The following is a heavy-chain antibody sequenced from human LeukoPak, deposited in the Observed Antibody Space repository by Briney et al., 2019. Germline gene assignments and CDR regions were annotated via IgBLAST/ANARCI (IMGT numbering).Heavy chain of an antibody. D-gene: IGHD6-13*01. J-gene: IGHJ6*02. CDR3: AKEFARVAAVGVSYYYGMDV. Sequence: SGGSLRLSCAASGFTFSSYAMSWVRQAPGKGLEWVSAISGSGGSTYYADSVKGRFTISRDNSKNTLYLQMNSLRAEDTAVYYCAKEFARVAAVGVSYYYGMDVWGQGTTVTVSS. V-gene: IGHV3-23*01. CDR1: GFTFSSYA. CDR2: ISGSGGST.